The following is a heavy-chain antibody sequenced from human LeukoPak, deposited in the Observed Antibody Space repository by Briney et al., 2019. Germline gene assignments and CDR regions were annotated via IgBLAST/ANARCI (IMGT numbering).Heavy chain of an antibody. CDR1: GGSFSGYY. D-gene: IGHD1-26*01. CDR2: INHSGST. Sequence: SETLSLTCAVYGGSFSGYYWIWIRQPPGKGLEWIGEINHSGSTNYNPSLKSRVTISVDTSKNQFSLKLSSVTAADMAVYYCARVPWGGSYRRSQYFQHWGQGTLVTVSS. CDR3: ARVPWGGSYRRSQYFQH. J-gene: IGHJ1*01. V-gene: IGHV4-34*01.